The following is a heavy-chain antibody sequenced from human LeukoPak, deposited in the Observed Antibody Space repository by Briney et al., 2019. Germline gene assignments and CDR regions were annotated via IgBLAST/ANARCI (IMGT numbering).Heavy chain of an antibody. Sequence: GGSLRLSCAASGFTFSIYWMHWVRQAPGKGLVWISAMNSDGSNTRYADSVTGRFTISRDNAKNTLYLQVDSLRAEDTAVYYCARDRDDFWSGYYLDPWGQGTLVTVSS. J-gene: IGHJ5*02. D-gene: IGHD3-3*01. CDR3: ARDRDDFWSGYYLDP. CDR1: GFTFSIYW. V-gene: IGHV3-74*01. CDR2: MNSDGSNT.